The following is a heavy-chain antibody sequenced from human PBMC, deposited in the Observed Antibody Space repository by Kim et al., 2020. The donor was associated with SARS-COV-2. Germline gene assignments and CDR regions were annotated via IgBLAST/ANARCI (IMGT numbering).Heavy chain of an antibody. CDR1: GFTFRSYA. V-gene: IGHV3-23*01. CDR2: ISGSGGST. J-gene: IGHJ6*02. CDR3: AKVITMVRGVIGSYGMDV. Sequence: GGSLRLSCAASGFTFRSYAMSWVRQAPGKGLEWVSVISGSGGSTYYADSVKGRFTISRDNSKNTLYLQMNSLRAEDTAVYYCAKVITMVRGVIGSYGMDVWGQGTTVTVSS. D-gene: IGHD3-10*01.